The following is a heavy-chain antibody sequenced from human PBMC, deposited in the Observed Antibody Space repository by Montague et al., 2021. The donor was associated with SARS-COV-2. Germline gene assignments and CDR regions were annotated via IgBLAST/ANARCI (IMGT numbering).Heavy chain of an antibody. CDR3: ARDEGSY. V-gene: IGHV3-64*01. Sequence: SLRLSCAASGFTFRSYAMYWVRQAPGKRLEYVSAISSDGVHIYYANSVKGRFTISRDNSKNTLSLQMGSLRAEDMAMYYCARDEGSYWGQGTLVTVSS. CDR1: GFTFRSYA. J-gene: IGHJ4*02. CDR2: ISSDGVHI.